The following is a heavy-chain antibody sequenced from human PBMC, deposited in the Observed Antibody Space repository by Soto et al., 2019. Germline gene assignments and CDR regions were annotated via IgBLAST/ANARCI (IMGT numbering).Heavy chain of an antibody. CDR2: IYYSGGT. D-gene: IGHD2-15*01. CDR1: GGPITSGAYY. J-gene: IGHJ4*02. V-gene: IGHV4-30-4*01. CDR3: ARGLRAYGGNPYLDA. Sequence: SETLSLTCTVSGGPITSGAYYWSWIRQPPGEGLEWMGYIYYSGGTSSSPSLESRLTLSVDTSRNQFSLKLRSVTAADTAVYYCARGLRAYGGNPYLDAWGQGTLVTVSS.